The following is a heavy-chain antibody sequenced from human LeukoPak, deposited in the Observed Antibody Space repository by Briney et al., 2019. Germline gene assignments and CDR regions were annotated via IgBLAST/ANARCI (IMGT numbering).Heavy chain of an antibody. V-gene: IGHV4-30-4*01. CDR3: ARAQYYDILTGSYNWFDP. J-gene: IGHJ5*02. D-gene: IGHD3-9*01. Sequence: SETLSLTCTVSGGSISSGDYYWSWIRQPPGKGLEWIGYIYYSGSTYYNPPLKSRVTISVDTSKNQFSLKLSSVTAADTAVYYCARAQYYDILTGSYNWFDPWGQGTLVTVSS. CDR1: GGSISSGDYY. CDR2: IYYSGST.